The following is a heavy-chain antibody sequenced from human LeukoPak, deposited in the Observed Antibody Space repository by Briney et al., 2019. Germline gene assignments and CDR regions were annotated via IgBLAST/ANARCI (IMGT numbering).Heavy chain of an antibody. CDR3: ARVGRAFTARSSFFDY. CDR2: MNPNSGGT. V-gene: IGHV1-2*02. D-gene: IGHD6-6*01. J-gene: IGHJ4*02. CDR1: GYTFSGYY. Sequence: AASVKVSCKASGYTFSGYYMHWVRQAPGQGLEWMGWMNPNSGGTNYAQKFQGRVTMTRDTSISTAYMEPIRLRSADTAVYYCARVGRAFTARSSFFDYWGQGTLVTVSS.